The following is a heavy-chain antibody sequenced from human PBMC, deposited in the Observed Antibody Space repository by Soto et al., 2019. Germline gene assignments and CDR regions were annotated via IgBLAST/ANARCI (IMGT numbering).Heavy chain of an antibody. D-gene: IGHD1-7*01. CDR1: GYTFTSCA. J-gene: IGHJ6*02. V-gene: IGHV1-3*01. Sequence: ASVKVSCKASGYTFTSCAMHWVRQAPGQRLEWMGWINAGNGNTKYSQKFQGRVTITRDTSASTAYMEPSSLRSEDTAVYYCARYSWNYWYDYYFGMDVWGQGTTVTVSS. CDR3: ARYSWNYWYDYYFGMDV. CDR2: INAGNGNT.